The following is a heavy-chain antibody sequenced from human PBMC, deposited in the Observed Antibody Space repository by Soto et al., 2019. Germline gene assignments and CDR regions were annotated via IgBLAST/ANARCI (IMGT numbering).Heavy chain of an antibody. J-gene: IGHJ5*02. CDR1: GYTFTGYY. V-gene: IGHV1-2*04. D-gene: IGHD6-13*01. Sequence: ASVKVSCKASGYTFTGYYMHWVRQAPGQGLEWMGWINPNSGGTNYAQKFQGWVTMTRDTSISTAYMELSRLRSDDTAVYYCAREPIAAAGIRGFDPWGQGTLVTVSS. CDR2: INPNSGGT. CDR3: AREPIAAAGIRGFDP.